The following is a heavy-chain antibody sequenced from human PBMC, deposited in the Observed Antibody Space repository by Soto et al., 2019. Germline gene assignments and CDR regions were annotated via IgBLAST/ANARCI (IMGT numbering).Heavy chain of an antibody. J-gene: IGHJ5*02. CDR3: ARTSGSYFLDP. CDR2: IYLNDDK. V-gene: IGHV2-5*01. Sequence: QITLKESGPTLVKPTQTLTLTCTFSGFSLSTSGVGVGWISQPPGQALEWLALIYLNDDKRYSPSLKSRLTISKDTSKNQGVLTMTNMDPVDTATYYCARTSGSYFLDPWGQGTLVTVSS. D-gene: IGHD1-26*01. CDR1: GFSLSTSGVG.